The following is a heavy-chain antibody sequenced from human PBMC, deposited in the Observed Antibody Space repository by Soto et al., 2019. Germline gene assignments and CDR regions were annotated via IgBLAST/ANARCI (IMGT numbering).Heavy chain of an antibody. CDR3: ARYLIGSFGDYYYGMDV. J-gene: IGHJ6*02. D-gene: IGHD1-26*01. CDR1: GYTFTGYY. V-gene: IGHV1-2*04. Sequence: ASVKVSCKASGYTFTGYYMHWVRQAPGQGLEWMGWINPNSGGTNYAQKFQGWVTMTRDTSISTAYMELSRLRSDDTAVYYCARYLIGSFGDYYYGMDVWGQGTTVTVSS. CDR2: INPNSGGT.